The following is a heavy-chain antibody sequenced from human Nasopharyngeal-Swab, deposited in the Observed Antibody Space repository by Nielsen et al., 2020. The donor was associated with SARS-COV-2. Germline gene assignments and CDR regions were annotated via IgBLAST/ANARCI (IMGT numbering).Heavy chain of an antibody. CDR2: IGTAGDT. CDR3: TRTLSASYMDV. V-gene: IGHV3-13*01. Sequence: GESLKISCAASGFTFSRFDMHWVRQVMGKGLEWVSAIGTAGDTYYPRSMKGRFTISRGDAENILYLQMNSLRAVDTAVYYCTRTLSASYMDVWGKGTTVTVSS. J-gene: IGHJ6*03. CDR1: GFTFSRFD.